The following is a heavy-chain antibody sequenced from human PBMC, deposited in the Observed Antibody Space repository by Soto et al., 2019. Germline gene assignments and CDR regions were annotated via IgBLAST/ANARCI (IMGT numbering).Heavy chain of an antibody. CDR1: GFTFNNYE. D-gene: IGHD5-12*01. Sequence: GGSLRLSCAASGFTFNNYEMNWVRQAPGKGLEWVSSISSSSSYIYYADSVKGRFTISRDNAKNSLYLQMNSLRAEDTAVYYCARDFADIVATKEGWFDPWGQGTLVTVSS. J-gene: IGHJ5*02. V-gene: IGHV3-21*01. CDR3: ARDFADIVATKEGWFDP. CDR2: ISSSSSYI.